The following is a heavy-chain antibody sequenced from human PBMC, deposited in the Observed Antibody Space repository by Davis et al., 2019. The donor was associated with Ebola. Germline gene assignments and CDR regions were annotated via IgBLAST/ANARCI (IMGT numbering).Heavy chain of an antibody. J-gene: IGHJ6*04. D-gene: IGHD6-13*01. CDR1: GYTFSAYY. Sequence: AASVKVSCKASGYTFSAYYIHWVRQAPGQGLEWMGGIIPVSGTTDYAPRFQGRVTITADESTSTAYMELTSLRSDDTAVYYCARTYSGSRIIMDVWGKGTTVTVSS. V-gene: IGHV1-69*13. CDR2: IIPVSGTT. CDR3: ARTYSGSRIIMDV.